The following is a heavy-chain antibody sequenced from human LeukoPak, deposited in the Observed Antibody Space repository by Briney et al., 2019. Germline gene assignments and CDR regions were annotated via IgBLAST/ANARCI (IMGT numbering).Heavy chain of an antibody. CDR3: ARTPPSYYFDY. CDR1: GGSISSYY. D-gene: IGHD2-15*01. CDR2: IYYSGST. J-gene: IGHJ4*02. Sequence: SETLSLTCTVSGGSISSYYWSWIRQPPGKGLEWIGYIYYSGSTNYNPSLKSRVTISVDKSKNQFSLKLSSVTAADTAVYYCARTPPSYYFDYWGQGTLVTVSS. V-gene: IGHV4-59*12.